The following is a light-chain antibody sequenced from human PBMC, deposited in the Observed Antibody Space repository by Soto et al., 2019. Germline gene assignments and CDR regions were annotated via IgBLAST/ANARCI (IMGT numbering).Light chain of an antibody. J-gene: IGKJ4*01. CDR3: QQGNSYPLT. CDR1: QDISSY. V-gene: IGKV1-9*01. CDR2: SAS. Sequence: DIQLTQSPSFLSASVGDRVTITCRATQDISSYLAWYQQKPGKAPNLLIHSASTLRGGVSSRFGGSGSGTEFTPTISTLQPEDLATYYCQQGNSYPLTFGGGTKVEIK.